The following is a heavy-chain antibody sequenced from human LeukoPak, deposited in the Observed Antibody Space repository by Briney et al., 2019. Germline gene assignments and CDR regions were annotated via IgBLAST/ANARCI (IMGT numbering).Heavy chain of an antibody. CDR2: IGIRGDT. CDR1: GFTFIDYD. Sequence: GGSLRLSCAASGFTFIDYDMHWVRQVIGKGLEWVSAIGIRGDTHYSGSVKGRFTISRENDESSLYLQMNSLRAEDTDVYYCARGGIQVSGIDEFDYWGQGTLVTVSS. D-gene: IGHD6-19*01. V-gene: IGHV3-13*01. CDR3: ARGGIQVSGIDEFDY. J-gene: IGHJ4*02.